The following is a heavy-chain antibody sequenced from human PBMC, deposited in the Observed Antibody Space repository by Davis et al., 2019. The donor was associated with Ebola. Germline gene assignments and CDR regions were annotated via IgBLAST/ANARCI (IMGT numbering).Heavy chain of an antibody. V-gene: IGHV2-70*01. CDR2: TDWDDDK. Sequence: SGPTLVKPTQTLTLTCTFPGFSLSTSGMCVSWIRQPPRKALEWLALTDWDDDKYYSTSLKTRLTISKDTSKNQVVLTMTNMDPVDTATYYCARIRKYYYGSGRQPLLYYYYGMDVWGKGTTVTVSS. CDR3: ARIRKYYYGSGRQPLLYYYYGMDV. CDR1: GFSLSTSGMC. J-gene: IGHJ6*04. D-gene: IGHD3-10*01.